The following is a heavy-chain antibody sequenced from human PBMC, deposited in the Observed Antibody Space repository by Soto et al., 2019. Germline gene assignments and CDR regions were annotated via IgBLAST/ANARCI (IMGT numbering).Heavy chain of an antibody. Sequence: SETLSLTCTVSGGSISSYYWSWIRQPPGKGLEWIGYVYYSGTTNYSPSLKSRVTISVDTSKNQFSLKLSSVTAADTAVCYCARSTVRGVYWFDPWGQGTLVTVSS. CDR3: ARSTVRGVYWFDP. D-gene: IGHD3-10*01. J-gene: IGHJ5*02. V-gene: IGHV4-59*01. CDR2: VYYSGTT. CDR1: GGSISSYY.